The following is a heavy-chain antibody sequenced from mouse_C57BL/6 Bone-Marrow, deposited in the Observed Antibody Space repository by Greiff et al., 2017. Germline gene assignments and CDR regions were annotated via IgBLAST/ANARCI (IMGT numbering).Heavy chain of an antibody. CDR2: IDPSDSYT. J-gene: IGHJ3*01. CDR3: ARYRY. CDR1: GYTFTSYW. V-gene: IGHV1-59*01. Sequence: VKLQQPGAELVRPGTSVKLSCKASGYTFTSYWMHWVKQRPGQGLEWIGVIDPSDSYTNYNQKFKGKATLTVDTSSSTAYMQLSSLTSEDSAVYYCARYRYWGQGTLVTVSA.